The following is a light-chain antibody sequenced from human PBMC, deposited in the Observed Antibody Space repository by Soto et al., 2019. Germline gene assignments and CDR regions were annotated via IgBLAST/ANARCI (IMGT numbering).Light chain of an antibody. CDR2: GAS. CDR3: QHYTISPPIT. CDR1: QIVSDNY. Sequence: EIVLTHSPGTLSLSPGERATLSCRAIQIVSDNYLAWYQQKPGQAPRLVVYGASSRATGIPDRFSGRGSGTDFTLTISRLEPEDFAVYYCQHYTISPPITFGQGTRLEIK. V-gene: IGKV3-20*01. J-gene: IGKJ5*01.